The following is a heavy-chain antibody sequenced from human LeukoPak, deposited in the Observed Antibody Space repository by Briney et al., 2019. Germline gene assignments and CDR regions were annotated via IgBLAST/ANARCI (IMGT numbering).Heavy chain of an antibody. J-gene: IGHJ4*02. Sequence: GGSLRLSCAASEFIFSHYAMGWVRQAPGKGLEWVSTIDKTTYPTFYADSVKVRFTICRDNSKNKLYLQMNSLRTEDTAVYFCAKFEGATIPGWFNDYWGQGILVPVSS. V-gene: IGHV3-23*05. CDR3: AKFEGATIPGWFNDY. CDR2: IDKTTYPT. CDR1: EFIFSHYA. D-gene: IGHD6-19*01.